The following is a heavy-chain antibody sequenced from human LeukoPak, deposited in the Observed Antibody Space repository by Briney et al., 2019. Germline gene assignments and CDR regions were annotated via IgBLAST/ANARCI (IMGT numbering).Heavy chain of an antibody. CDR2: ISGSGGST. CDR3: ATMVRGVL. Sequence: RSGGSLRLSCAASGFTFSSYAMSWVRQAPGKGLEWVPAISGSGGSTHYADSVKGRFTISRDNSKNTLYLQMNSLRAEDTAVYYCATMVRGVLWGQGTLVTVSS. V-gene: IGHV3-23*01. D-gene: IGHD3-10*01. J-gene: IGHJ4*02. CDR1: GFTFSSYA.